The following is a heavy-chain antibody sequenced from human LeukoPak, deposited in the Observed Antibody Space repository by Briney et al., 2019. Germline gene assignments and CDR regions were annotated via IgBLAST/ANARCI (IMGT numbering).Heavy chain of an antibody. J-gene: IGHJ4*02. V-gene: IGHV5-51*01. CDR1: GYSFTTYW. CDR2: VYPGDSDT. D-gene: IGHD5-24*01. CDR3: ARRKGDGYNSPFDY. Sequence: GESLKISCKGSGYSFTTYWIGWVRQMPGKGLEWMGIVYPGDSDTTYSPSFQGQVTISADKSISTAYLQWSGLTASDTAMYYCARRKGDGYNSPFDYWGQGTLVTVSS.